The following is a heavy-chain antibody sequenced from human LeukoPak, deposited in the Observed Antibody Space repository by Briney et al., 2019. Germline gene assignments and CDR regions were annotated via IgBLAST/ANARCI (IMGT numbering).Heavy chain of an antibody. J-gene: IGHJ3*02. Sequence: ASVMLSCKASGYTFTSYGISWVRQAPGQGLEWMGWISAYNGNTNYAQKLQGRVTMTTDTSTSTAYMELRSLRSDDTAVYYCARFGLGKHIEVAGIPFDIWGQGTMVTVSS. D-gene: IGHD6-19*01. V-gene: IGHV1-18*01. CDR2: ISAYNGNT. CDR1: GYTFTSYG. CDR3: ARFGLGKHIEVAGIPFDI.